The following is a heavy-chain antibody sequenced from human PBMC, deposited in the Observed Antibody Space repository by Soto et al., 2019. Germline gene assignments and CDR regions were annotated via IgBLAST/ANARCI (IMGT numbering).Heavy chain of an antibody. V-gene: IGHV4-31*03. CDR3: ARNRAVAGTWYDY. CDR1: GGSISSGGYY. J-gene: IGHJ4*02. D-gene: IGHD6-19*01. Sequence: SETLSLTCTASGGSISSGGYYWSWIRQHPGKGLECIGYIYCSGSTYYNPSLKSRVTMSVDTSKNQFSLKLSSVTAADTAVYYCARNRAVAGTWYDYWGQGALVTVS. CDR2: IYCSGST.